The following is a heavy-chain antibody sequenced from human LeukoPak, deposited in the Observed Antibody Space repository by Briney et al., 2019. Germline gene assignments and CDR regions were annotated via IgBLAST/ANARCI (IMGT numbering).Heavy chain of an antibody. D-gene: IGHD3-16*01. CDR3: ARSGGGYTATILGYFFDY. Sequence: PSETLSLTCTVSGGSVMSYYWSWIRRPPGKGLEWLGYIYSNGSTNFHPSLKSRLTISVDTSKNQFSLKLTSVTAADTAVYYCARSGGGYTATILGYFFDYWGQGALVTVSS. CDR2: IYSNGST. V-gene: IGHV4-59*02. J-gene: IGHJ4*02. CDR1: GGSVMSYY.